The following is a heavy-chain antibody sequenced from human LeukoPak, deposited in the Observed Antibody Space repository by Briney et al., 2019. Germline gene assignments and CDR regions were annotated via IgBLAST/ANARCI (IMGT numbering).Heavy chain of an antibody. CDR3: ARPGEQQLVEGFDY. Sequence: SETLSLTCTVSGGSISSSSYYWGWIRQPPGKGLEWIGSIYYSGSTYYNPSLKSRVTISVDTSKNQFSLKLSSVTAADTAVYYCARPGEQQLVEGFDYWGQGTLVTVSS. J-gene: IGHJ4*02. CDR1: GGSISSSSYY. V-gene: IGHV4-39*01. D-gene: IGHD6-13*01. CDR2: IYYSGST.